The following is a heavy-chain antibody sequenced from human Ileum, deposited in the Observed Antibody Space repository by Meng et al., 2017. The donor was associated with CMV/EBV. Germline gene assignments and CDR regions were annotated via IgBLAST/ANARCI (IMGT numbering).Heavy chain of an antibody. CDR3: ARGVVGTGN. V-gene: IGHV1-3*01. Sequence: VSCQASGYPFTRDAVYWVRQAPGQGLEWMGWINGGDGDTKYSQKFQDRVTITRDISANIVYLELSSLRFEDTAMYYCARGVVGTGNWGQGTLVTVSS. CDR2: INGGDGDT. CDR1: GYPFTRDA. J-gene: IGHJ1*01. D-gene: IGHD1-1*01.